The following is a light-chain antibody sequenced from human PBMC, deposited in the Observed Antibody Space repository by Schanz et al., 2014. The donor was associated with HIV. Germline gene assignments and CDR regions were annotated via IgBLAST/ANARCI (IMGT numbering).Light chain of an antibody. CDR2: GVD. V-gene: IGLV2-14*03. J-gene: IGLJ3*02. CDR1: SSDIGPYNC. CDR3: HSHTDSGTLM. Sequence: QSALTQPASVSGSPGQSISISCTGTSSDIGPYNCVSWYQQRPGKAPKLVISGVDYRPSGVSSRFSGSKSGSAASLTISGLQAEDEADYYCHSHTDSGTLMFGGGTKLTVL.